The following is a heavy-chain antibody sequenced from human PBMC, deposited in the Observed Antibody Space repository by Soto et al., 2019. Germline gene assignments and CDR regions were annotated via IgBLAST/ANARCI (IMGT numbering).Heavy chain of an antibody. CDR3: ASGSGSYAGGDY. D-gene: IGHD1-26*01. CDR2: IIPILGIA. V-gene: IGHV1-69*02. CDR1: GGTFSSYT. J-gene: IGHJ4*02. Sequence: QVQLVQSGAEVKKPGSSVKVSCKASGGTFSSYTISWVRQAPGQGLEWMGRIIPILGIANYAQKFQGRVTITADKSTSQAHKELSSLRSEDTAVYYCASGSGSYAGGDYWGQGTLVTVSS.